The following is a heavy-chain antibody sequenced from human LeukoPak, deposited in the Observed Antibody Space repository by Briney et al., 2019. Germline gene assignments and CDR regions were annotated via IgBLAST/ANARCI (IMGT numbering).Heavy chain of an antibody. CDR1: GFTFSSYA. V-gene: IGHV3-23*01. Sequence: GGSLRLSCAASGFTFSSYAMSWVRQAPGKGLEWVSLISTSGNTHYAGSVNGRFTISRDNSKRTLYLHMDTLRVEDTAVYYCAKDLDSTNLYEGPEDFWGQGTLVTVSS. CDR2: LISTSGNT. J-gene: IGHJ4*02. D-gene: IGHD2/OR15-2a*01. CDR3: AKDLDSTNLYEGPEDF.